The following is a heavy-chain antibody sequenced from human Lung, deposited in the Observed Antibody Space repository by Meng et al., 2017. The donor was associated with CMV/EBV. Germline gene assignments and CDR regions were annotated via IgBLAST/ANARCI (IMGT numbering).Heavy chain of an antibody. J-gene: IGHJ4*02. CDR2: IRTSNGDS. CDR3: VRGEGKDYFDY. Sequence: ASVXVSCKTSGYPFSTHSVIWVRQAPGRGLAWMAWIRTSNGDSTYAQNFEGRVTVTTDTSTNTAYLELRGLTTDDTATYYCVRGEGKDYFDYWGQGTLVTVSS. CDR1: GYPFSTHS. V-gene: IGHV1-18*04.